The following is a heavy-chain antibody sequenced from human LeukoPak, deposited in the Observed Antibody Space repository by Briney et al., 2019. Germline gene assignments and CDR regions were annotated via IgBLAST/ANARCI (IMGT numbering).Heavy chain of an antibody. Sequence: SETLSLTCTVSGGSLSSYYWSWIRQPPGKGLGWIGYIYYSGSTNYNPSLKSRVTISVDTSKNQFSLKLSSVTAADTAVYYCARGHSYGFPYYFDYWGQGTLVTVSS. CDR1: GGSLSSYY. CDR2: IYYSGST. CDR3: ARGHSYGFPYYFDY. D-gene: IGHD5-18*01. V-gene: IGHV4-59*01. J-gene: IGHJ4*02.